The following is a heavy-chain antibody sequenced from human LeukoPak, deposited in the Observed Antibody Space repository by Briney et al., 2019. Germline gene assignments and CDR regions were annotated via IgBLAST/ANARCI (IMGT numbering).Heavy chain of an antibody. CDR3: ARVFAGDSEDFDY. D-gene: IGHD2-21*02. CDR2: IYYSGST. CDR1: GVSVSSGSYY. V-gene: IGHV4-61*01. Sequence: PSETLSLTCTVSGVSVSSGSYYWSWIRQPPGKGLEWIGYIYYSGSTNYNPSLKSRVTISVDTSKNQFSLKLSSVTAADTAVYYCARVFAGDSEDFDYWGQGTLVTVSS. J-gene: IGHJ4*02.